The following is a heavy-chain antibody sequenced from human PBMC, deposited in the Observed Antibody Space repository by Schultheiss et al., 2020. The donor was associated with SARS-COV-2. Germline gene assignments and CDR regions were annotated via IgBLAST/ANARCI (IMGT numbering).Heavy chain of an antibody. V-gene: IGHV1-69*06. D-gene: IGHD3-3*01. Sequence: SVKVSCKASGGTFSSYAISWVRQAPGQGLEWMGGIIPIFGTANYAQKFQGRVTITADKSTSTAYMELSSLRSEDTAVYYCATYYDARGGMDVWGQGTTVTVSS. CDR2: IIPIFGTA. CDR3: ATYYDARGGMDV. J-gene: IGHJ6*02. CDR1: GGTFSSYA.